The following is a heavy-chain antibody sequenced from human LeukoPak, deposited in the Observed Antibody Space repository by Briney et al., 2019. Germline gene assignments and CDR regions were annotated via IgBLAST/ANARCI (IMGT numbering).Heavy chain of an antibody. J-gene: IGHJ4*02. CDR3: AKRGVVIRVILVGFHKEAYYFDS. CDR2: SSDSSGRT. V-gene: IGHV3-23*01. Sequence: GALRLSCAVSGITLSNYGMSWVRQAPGKGLEWVAGSSDSSGRTNYADSVQGRFTIARDNSKNTLYLQMNSLRAEDTAVHFCAKRGVVIRVILVGFHKEAYYFDSWGQGALVTVSS. CDR1: GITLSNYG. D-gene: IGHD3-10*01.